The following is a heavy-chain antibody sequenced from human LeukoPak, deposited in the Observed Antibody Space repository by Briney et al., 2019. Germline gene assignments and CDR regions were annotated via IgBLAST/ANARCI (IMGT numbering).Heavy chain of an antibody. CDR1: GGSISSSSYY. CDR2: IYYNEST. D-gene: IGHD1-26*01. J-gene: IGHJ6*03. Sequence: SETLSLTCTVSGGSISSSSYYWGWIRQPPGKGLEWIGSIYYNESTYYNPSLKSQVTISVDTSKNQFSLKLSSVSAANTPVYYSARGSGSYYYYCMDVWGKGTTVTVSS. CDR3: ARGSGSYYYYCMDV. V-gene: IGHV4-39*01.